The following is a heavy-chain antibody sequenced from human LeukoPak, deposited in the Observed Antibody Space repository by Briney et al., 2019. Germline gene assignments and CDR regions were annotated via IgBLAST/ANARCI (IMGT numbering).Heavy chain of an antibody. D-gene: IGHD6-13*01. V-gene: IGHV3-30*02. CDR3: AKDQDVPASGTWGSIDY. Sequence: GGSLRLSCAASGFTFSSYGMHWVRQAPGKGLEWVAFIRYDGSNKYYVDSVKGRFTISRDNSKNTLYLQMNSLRAEDTAVYYCAKDQDVPASGTWGSIDYWGQGTLVTVSS. J-gene: IGHJ4*02. CDR2: IRYDGSNK. CDR1: GFTFSSYG.